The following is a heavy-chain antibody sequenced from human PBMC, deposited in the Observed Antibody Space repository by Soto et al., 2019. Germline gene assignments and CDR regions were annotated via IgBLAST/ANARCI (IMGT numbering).Heavy chain of an antibody. Sequence: GESLKISCKGSGYSFTSYWISWVRQMPGKGLEWMGRIDPSDSYTNYSPSFQGHVTISADKSISTAYLQWGSLKASDTAMYYCARLECSGGSCYHADYWGQGTLVTVSS. CDR3: ARLECSGGSCYHADY. V-gene: IGHV5-10-1*01. J-gene: IGHJ4*02. CDR2: IDPSDSYT. CDR1: GYSFTSYW. D-gene: IGHD2-15*01.